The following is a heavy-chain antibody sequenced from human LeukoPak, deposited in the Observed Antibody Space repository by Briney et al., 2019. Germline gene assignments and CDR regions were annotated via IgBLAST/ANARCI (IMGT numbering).Heavy chain of an antibody. D-gene: IGHD6-19*01. Sequence: GGSLRLSCAASGFTVSSNYMSWVRQAPGKGLEWVSVIYSGGSTYYADSVKGRFTISRDNSKNTLYLQMNSLRAEDTAVYYCARDRTLGWYYFDYWGQGTLVTVSS. J-gene: IGHJ4*02. CDR2: IYSGGST. V-gene: IGHV3-66*01. CDR3: ARDRTLGWYYFDY. CDR1: GFTVSSNY.